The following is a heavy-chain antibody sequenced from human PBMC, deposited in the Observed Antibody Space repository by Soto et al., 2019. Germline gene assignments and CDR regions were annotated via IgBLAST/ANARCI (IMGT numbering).Heavy chain of an antibody. CDR3: AKEGEVVVAATGAFDI. V-gene: IGHV3-23*01. Sequence: GGSLRLSCAASGFTFSSYAMSWVRQAPGKGLEWVSAISGSGGSTYYADSVKGRFTISRDNSKNTLYLQMNSLRAEETAVYYCAKEGEVVVAATGAFDIWGQGTMVTVSS. CDR1: GFTFSSYA. J-gene: IGHJ3*02. D-gene: IGHD2-15*01. CDR2: ISGSGGST.